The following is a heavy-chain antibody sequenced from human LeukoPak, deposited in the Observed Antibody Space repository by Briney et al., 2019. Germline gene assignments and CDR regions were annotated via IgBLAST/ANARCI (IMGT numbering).Heavy chain of an antibody. Sequence: PGGSLRLSRAASGFTFRSYAMSWVRQAPGKGLEWVSGISGSGSSTYYADSVKGRLTISRDNSKNTLYLQMNSLRAEDTAVYYCAKGGITMVRGVLYYYYMDVWGKGTTVTVSS. CDR1: GFTFRSYA. V-gene: IGHV3-23*01. D-gene: IGHD3-10*01. CDR3: AKGGITMVRGVLYYYYMDV. CDR2: ISGSGSST. J-gene: IGHJ6*03.